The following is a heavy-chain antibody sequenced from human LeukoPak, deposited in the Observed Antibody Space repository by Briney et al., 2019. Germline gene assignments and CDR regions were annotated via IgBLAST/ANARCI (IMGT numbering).Heavy chain of an antibody. J-gene: IGHJ5*02. V-gene: IGHV1-2*06. D-gene: IGHD3-22*01. CDR3: ARRYYYDSSGYRPLVNWFDP. Sequence: ASVKVSSKASGYTFTGYYMHWVRQAPGQGLEWMGRINPNSGGTNYAQKFQGRVTMTRDTSISTAYMELSRLRSDDTAVYYCARRYYYDSSGYRPLVNWFDPWGQGTLVTVSS. CDR2: INPNSGGT. CDR1: GYTFTGYY.